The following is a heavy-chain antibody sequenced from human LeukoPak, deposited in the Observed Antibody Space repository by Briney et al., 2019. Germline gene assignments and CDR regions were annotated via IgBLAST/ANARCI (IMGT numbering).Heavy chain of an antibody. D-gene: IGHD4-17*01. V-gene: IGHV3-21*01. J-gene: IGHJ3*02. Sequence: KSGGSLRLSCAASGFTFSSYSMNWVRQAPGKGLEWVSSISSSSSYIYYTDSVKGRFTISRDNAKNSLYLQMNSLRAEDTAVYYCARNYGDYNDAFDIWGQGTMVTVSS. CDR2: ISSSSSYI. CDR3: ARNYGDYNDAFDI. CDR1: GFTFSSYS.